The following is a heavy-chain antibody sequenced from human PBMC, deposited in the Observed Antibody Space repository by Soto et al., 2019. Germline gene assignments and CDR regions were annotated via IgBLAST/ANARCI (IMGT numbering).Heavy chain of an antibody. V-gene: IGHV3-74*01. Sequence: PGGSLRLSCAASGFTSSSYWIHWVRQAPGKGLVWVSRISNDGSSTNYADSVKGRFTISRDNSKNTLYLQMNSLRAEDTAVYYCAKLGFDSSGASSVFDVWGQGTLVTVS. CDR1: GFTSSSYW. D-gene: IGHD3-22*01. CDR2: ISNDGSST. J-gene: IGHJ4*02. CDR3: AKLGFDSSGASSVFDV.